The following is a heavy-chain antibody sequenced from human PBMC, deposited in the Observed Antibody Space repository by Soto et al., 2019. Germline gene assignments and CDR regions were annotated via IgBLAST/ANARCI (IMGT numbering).Heavy chain of an antibody. CDR1: GFSLTTSGVG. CDR3: AHRVLRTVFGLVTTTAIYFDF. J-gene: IGHJ4*02. Sequence: QITLNESGPTQVKPRQTLTLPCTFSGFSLTTSGVGVGWIRQSPGKAPEWLALIYWDDYKRSSPSLKSRLTITKDTSKNQVVLTMADLDPADTATYYCAHRVLRTVFGLVTTTAIYFDFWGQGTPVAVSS. V-gene: IGHV2-5*02. D-gene: IGHD3-3*01. CDR2: IYWDDYK.